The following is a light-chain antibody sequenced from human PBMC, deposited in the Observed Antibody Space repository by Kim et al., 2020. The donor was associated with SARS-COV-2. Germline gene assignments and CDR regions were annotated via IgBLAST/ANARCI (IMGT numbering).Light chain of an antibody. Sequence: GQSITITSTGTGKDVGGYNYVSWYQQHPGKAPKLMIYDVSKRPSGVSNRFSGSKSGNTASLTISGLQAEDEADYYCSSYTSSSTVVFGGGTQLTVL. CDR1: GKDVGGYNY. CDR3: SSYTSSSTVV. CDR2: DVS. V-gene: IGLV2-14*03. J-gene: IGLJ2*01.